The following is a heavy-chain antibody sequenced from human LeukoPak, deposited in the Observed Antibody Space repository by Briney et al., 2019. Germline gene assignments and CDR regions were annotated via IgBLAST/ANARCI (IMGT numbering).Heavy chain of an antibody. J-gene: IGHJ4*02. Sequence: PGGSLRLSCTASRFTFSDYYMSWIRQAPGKGLEWVSHISSSGSSMYYADSVKGRFTISRDNAKSSLYLQMNSLRADDTAVYYCARDWQWNFDYWGQGTLVTVSP. CDR3: ARDWQWNFDY. CDR2: ISSSGSSM. D-gene: IGHD6-19*01. V-gene: IGHV3-11*01. CDR1: RFTFSDYY.